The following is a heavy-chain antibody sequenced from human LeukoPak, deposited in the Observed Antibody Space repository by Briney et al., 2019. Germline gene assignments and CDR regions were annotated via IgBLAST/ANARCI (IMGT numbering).Heavy chain of an antibody. CDR3: ARCGYQLLHGDWFDP. D-gene: IGHD2-2*01. Sequence: GSSVRVSCKASGGTFTSYGISWVRQAPGQGLEWMGWISAYNGNTNYAQKLQGRVTMTTDTSTSTAYMELRSLRSDDTAVYYCARCGYQLLHGDWFDPWGQGTLVTVSS. J-gene: IGHJ5*02. CDR1: GGTFTSYG. V-gene: IGHV1-18*01. CDR2: ISAYNGNT.